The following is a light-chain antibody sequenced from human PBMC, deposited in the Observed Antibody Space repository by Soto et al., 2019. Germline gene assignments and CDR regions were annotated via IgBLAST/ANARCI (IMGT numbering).Light chain of an antibody. J-gene: IGKJ1*01. CDR3: QQHGYEPWT. CDR2: GAS. CDR1: QSVPGSY. V-gene: IGKV3-20*01. Sequence: EIVLTQSPGTLSLSPGERATLSCRASQSVPGSYLAWFQQKPGQAPRHLIYGASSRPTGIPDRFSGSGSGTDFSLTISRLAAEDLALYYCQQHGYEPWTFGQATKVEI.